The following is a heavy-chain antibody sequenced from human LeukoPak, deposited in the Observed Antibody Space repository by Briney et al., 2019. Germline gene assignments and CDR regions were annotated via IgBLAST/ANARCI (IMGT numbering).Heavy chain of an antibody. D-gene: IGHD5-12*01. CDR2: ITSGGGGT. V-gene: IGHV3-23*01. CDR3: AKDGRGYSGYAYYFDY. Sequence: GGSLRLSCAASGFTFNSCAMSWVRQTPGKGLEWVSVITSGGGGTYYADSVKGRFTISRDNSKNTLYLQMNSLRAEDTAVYYCAKDGRGYSGYAYYFDYWGQGTLVTVSS. CDR1: GFTFNSCA. J-gene: IGHJ4*02.